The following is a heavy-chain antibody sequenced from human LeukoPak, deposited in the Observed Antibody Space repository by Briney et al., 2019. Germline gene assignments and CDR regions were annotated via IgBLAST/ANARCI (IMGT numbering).Heavy chain of an antibody. V-gene: IGHV4-34*01. Sequence: PSETLSLTCAVYGGSFSGYYWSWIRQPPGKGLEWIGEINHSGSTNYNLSLKSRVTISVDTSKNQFSLKLSSVTAADTAVYYCATLPRYDSSGYYYARPFDYWGQGTLVTVSS. CDR2: INHSGST. D-gene: IGHD3-22*01. CDR3: ATLPRYDSSGYYYARPFDY. CDR1: GGSFSGYY. J-gene: IGHJ4*02.